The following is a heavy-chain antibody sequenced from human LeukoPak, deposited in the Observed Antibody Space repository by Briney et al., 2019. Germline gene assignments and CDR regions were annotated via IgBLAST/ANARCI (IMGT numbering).Heavy chain of an antibody. CDR2: IYYSGST. V-gene: IGHV4-39*01. Sequence: SETLSLTCTVSGGSISSSSYYWGWIRQPPGKGVEWIGNIYYSGSTYYNPSLKSRVSISVDTSKHQFSLSLSSVTAADTAVYYCARRNDFGIWGQGTMVTVSS. CDR3: ARRNDFGI. J-gene: IGHJ3*02. CDR1: GGSISSSSYY.